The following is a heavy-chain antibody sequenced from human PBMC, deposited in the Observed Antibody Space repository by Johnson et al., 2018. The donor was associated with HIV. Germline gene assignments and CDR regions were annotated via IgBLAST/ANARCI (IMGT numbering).Heavy chain of an antibody. CDR3: ARGVKQQLSVVDAFDI. D-gene: IGHD6-13*01. CDR2: INWNGGST. J-gene: IGHJ3*02. V-gene: IGHV3-20*04. CDR1: GFTFDDYG. Sequence: VQLVESGGGVVRPGGSLRLSCAASGFTFDDYGMSWVRPAPGKGLEWVSGINWNGGSTGYADSVKGRFTISRDNAKNSLYLQMNSLRAEDTALYYCARGVKQQLSVVDAFDIWGQGTMVTVSS.